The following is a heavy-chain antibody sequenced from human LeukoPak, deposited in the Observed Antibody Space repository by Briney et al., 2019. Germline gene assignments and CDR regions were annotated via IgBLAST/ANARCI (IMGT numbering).Heavy chain of an antibody. V-gene: IGHV3-7*01. J-gene: IGHJ4*02. CDR2: IKQDGSEK. CDR3: ARSTAGLDY. CDR1: GFTFSSYA. D-gene: IGHD1-1*01. Sequence: GGSLRLSCAASGFTFSSYAMHWVRQAPGKGLEWVANIKQDGSEKYYVDSVKGRFTISRDNAKNSLYLQMNSLRAEDTAVYYCARSTAGLDYWGQGTLVTVSS.